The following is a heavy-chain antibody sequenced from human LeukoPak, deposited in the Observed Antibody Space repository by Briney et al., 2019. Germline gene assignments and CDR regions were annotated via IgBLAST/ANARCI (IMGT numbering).Heavy chain of an antibody. CDR3: ARGYYDSSGYPPDY. V-gene: IGHV3-30*01. J-gene: IGHJ4*02. Sequence: PGGSLRLSCAASGFTFSSYAMHWVRQAPGKGLEWVAVISHDGSNKYYADSVKGRFTISRDNSKNTLYLQMNSLRAEDTAVYYCARGYYDSSGYPPDYWGQGTLVTVSS. CDR2: ISHDGSNK. CDR1: GFTFSSYA. D-gene: IGHD3-22*01.